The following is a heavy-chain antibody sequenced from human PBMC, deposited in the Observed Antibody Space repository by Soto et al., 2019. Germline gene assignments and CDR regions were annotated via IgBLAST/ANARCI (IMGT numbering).Heavy chain of an antibody. Sequence: KPSETLSLTCAVSGGSISSGAYSWSWIRQPPGKGLEWIGYLYHGGATYSNPSLKNRVTISGNWSKNQFSLKLNSVTAADTAVYYCARAFTAMGIFDYWGPGILVTVSS. D-gene: IGHD5-18*01. CDR2: LYHGGAT. J-gene: IGHJ4*02. V-gene: IGHV4-30-2*01. CDR3: ARAFTAMGIFDY. CDR1: GGSISSGAYS.